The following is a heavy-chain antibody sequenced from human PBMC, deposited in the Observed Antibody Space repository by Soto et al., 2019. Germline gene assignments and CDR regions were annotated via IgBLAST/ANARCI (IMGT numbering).Heavy chain of an antibody. J-gene: IGHJ4*02. CDR2: ISSNGGST. V-gene: IGHV3-64*01. CDR1: GFTFSSYA. Sequence: GGSLRLSCAASGFTFSSYAMHWVRQAPGKGLEYVSAISSNGGSTYYANSVKGRFTISRDDSKNTLYLQMGSLRAEDMAVYYCATTIGDPYYFDYCGQGTLVIVSS. CDR3: ATTIGDPYYFDY. D-gene: IGHD2-8*01.